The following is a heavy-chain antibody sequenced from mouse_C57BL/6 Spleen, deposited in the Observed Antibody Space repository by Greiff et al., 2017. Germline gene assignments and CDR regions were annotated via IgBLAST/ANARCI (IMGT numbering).Heavy chain of an antibody. CDR2: LSSGSSTI. CDR1: GFTFSDYG. CDR3: ATSSGHFDY. D-gene: IGHD3-2*02. J-gene: IGHJ2*01. Sequence: VQLQQSGGGLVKPGGSLKLSCAASGFTFSDYGMHWVRQAPEKGLEWVAYLSSGSSTIYYADTVKGRFTISRDNAKNTLFLQMTSLRSEDTAMYYCATSSGHFDYWGQGTTLTVSS. V-gene: IGHV5-17*01.